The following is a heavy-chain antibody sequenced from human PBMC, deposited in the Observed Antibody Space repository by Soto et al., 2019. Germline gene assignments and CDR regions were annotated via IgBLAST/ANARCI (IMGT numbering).Heavy chain of an antibody. CDR2: NKSKTDGGTI. V-gene: IGHV3-15*07. D-gene: IGHD6-13*01. Sequence: SLRLPCAASNFTCSNACMNRIRQDPGKGVEWVGCNKSKTDGGTIDYAAPVKGRFTISRDDSKNTLFLQMNSLKTEDTAMYYCTTIGSSWGAWGEGTLGTVSS. CDR1: NFTCSNAC. J-gene: IGHJ1*01. CDR3: TTIGSSWGA.